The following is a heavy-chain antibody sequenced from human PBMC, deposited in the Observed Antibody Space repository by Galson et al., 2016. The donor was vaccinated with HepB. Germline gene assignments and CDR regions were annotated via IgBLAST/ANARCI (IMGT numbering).Heavy chain of an antibody. J-gene: IGHJ2*01. CDR3: TREFDL. CDR1: GFSLGNYW. Sequence: SLRLSCAASGFSLGNYWMNWARQAPGKGLEWLANIKKDGSEINYVDSVKGRFTISRDNAKNSLFLQMNTLRVEDTAVYYCTREFDLWGRGTQVTASS. CDR2: IKKDGSEI. V-gene: IGHV3-7*04.